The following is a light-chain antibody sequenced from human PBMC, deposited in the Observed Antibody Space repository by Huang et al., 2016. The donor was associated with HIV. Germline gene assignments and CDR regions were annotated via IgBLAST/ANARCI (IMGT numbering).Light chain of an antibody. J-gene: IGKJ1*01. Sequence: EIVMTQSPATLSVSPGERATLSCRASQGVSNNIAWYQQKPGQTPGLLIHGASTRATGNAAKFSGRGSGTDFTLTITSLQPEDSAVYYCQHYNNWPPWTFGPGTQVEI. V-gene: IGKV3D-15*01. CDR2: GAS. CDR1: QGVSNN. CDR3: QHYNNWPPWT.